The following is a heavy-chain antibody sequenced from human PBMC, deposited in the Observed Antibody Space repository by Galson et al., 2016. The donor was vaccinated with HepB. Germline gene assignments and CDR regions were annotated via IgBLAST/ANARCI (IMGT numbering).Heavy chain of an antibody. CDR3: AKQHYYGLGTYYNGDAFDV. J-gene: IGHJ3*01. D-gene: IGHD3-10*01. V-gene: IGHV3-23*01. CDR1: GFTFSSYA. CDR2: ISTSGSST. Sequence: SLRLSCAASGFTFSSYAMTWVRQVPGKGLEWVAAISTSGSSTYYADFAKGRFAISRDNSKNTVSLQMDVLRAEDTALYYCAKQHYYGLGTYYNGDAFDVWGQGTVVTGSS.